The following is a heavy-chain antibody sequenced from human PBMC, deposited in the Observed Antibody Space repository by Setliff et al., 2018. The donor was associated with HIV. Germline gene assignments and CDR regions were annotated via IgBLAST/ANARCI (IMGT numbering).Heavy chain of an antibody. V-gene: IGHV4-34*01. J-gene: IGHJ4*02. D-gene: IGHD5-12*01. CDR2: INHSGRT. CDR1: GFPFSTYS. CDR3: ARRRDGYNSAPWRNDY. Sequence: PGGSLRLSCEASGFPFSTYSMNWIRQPPGKGLEWIGEINHSGRTTQGPSRGSRVTISIDTAKNQFSLKLRSVTAADTAVYYCARRRDGYNSAPWRNDYWGQGTLVTVSS.